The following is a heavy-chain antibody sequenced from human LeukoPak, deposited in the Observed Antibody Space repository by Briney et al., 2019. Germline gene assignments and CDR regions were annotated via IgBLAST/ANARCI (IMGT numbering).Heavy chain of an antibody. V-gene: IGHV4-59*01. CDR1: GGSFSGYY. CDR3: ARKGWSPRYYYMGV. Sequence: PSETLSLTCAVYGGSFSGYYWSWIRQPPGKGLEWIGYISYSGTTNYNPSLKSRVTISLVTSKNQFSLKLSSVTAADTAVYYCARKGWSPRYYYMGVWGKGTTVIVSS. J-gene: IGHJ6*03. CDR2: ISYSGTT. D-gene: IGHD2-15*01.